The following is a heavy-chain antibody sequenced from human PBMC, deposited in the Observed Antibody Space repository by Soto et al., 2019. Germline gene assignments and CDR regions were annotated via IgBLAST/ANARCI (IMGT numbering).Heavy chain of an antibody. J-gene: IGHJ4*02. CDR2: IYYSGST. CDR1: GGSISSSSYY. CDR3: ARPPVTIFGVVIEPYYFDY. D-gene: IGHD3-3*01. Sequence: SETLSLTCTVSGGSISSSSYYWGWIRQPPGKGLEWIGSIYYSGSTYYNPSLKSRVTISVDTSKNQFSLKLSSVTAADTAVYYCARPPVTIFGVVIEPYYFDYGGQGPLVTVSS. V-gene: IGHV4-39*01.